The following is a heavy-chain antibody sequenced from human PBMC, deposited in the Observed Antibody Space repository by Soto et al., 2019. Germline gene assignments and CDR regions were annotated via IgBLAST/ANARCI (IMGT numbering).Heavy chain of an antibody. Sequence: PGGSLRLSCAASGFTVSSNYMSWVRQAPGKGLEWVSVISDSGDRTYYADSVKGRFTISRDRSKNTVSLQMDSLKAEDTAVYYCAKDRGIIVKAGDAFDVWGQGTKVTVPS. D-gene: IGHD3-16*02. V-gene: IGHV3-23*01. CDR1: GFTVSSNY. CDR2: ISDSGDRT. J-gene: IGHJ3*01. CDR3: AKDRGIIVKAGDAFDV.